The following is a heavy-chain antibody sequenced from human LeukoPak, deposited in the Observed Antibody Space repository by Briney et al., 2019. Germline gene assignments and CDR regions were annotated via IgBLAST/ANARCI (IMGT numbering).Heavy chain of an antibody. V-gene: IGHV3-15*07. CDR2: IKSKTDGGTT. Sequence: GGSLRLSCAASGFTFSNAWMNWVRQAPGKGLEWVGRIKSKTDGGTTDYAAPVKGRFTISRDDSKNTLYLQMSSLRTEDTAVYYCTTGIAAAGATYWGQGTLVTVSS. D-gene: IGHD6-13*01. CDR1: GFTFSNAW. CDR3: TTGIAAAGATY. J-gene: IGHJ4*02.